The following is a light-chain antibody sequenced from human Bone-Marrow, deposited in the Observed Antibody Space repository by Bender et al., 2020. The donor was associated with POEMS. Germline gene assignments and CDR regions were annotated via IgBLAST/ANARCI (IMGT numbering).Light chain of an antibody. CDR3: QSYDTTMWV. Sequence: FMLTQPHSVSGSPGKTVTISCTRSSGSIASNYVQWYQQRPGSVPTTVIYEDNQRPSGVPDRFSASIDSSSNSASLTISELKTADEADYYCQSYDTTMWVFGGGTKLTVL. CDR1: SGSIASNY. V-gene: IGLV6-57*03. CDR2: EDN. J-gene: IGLJ3*02.